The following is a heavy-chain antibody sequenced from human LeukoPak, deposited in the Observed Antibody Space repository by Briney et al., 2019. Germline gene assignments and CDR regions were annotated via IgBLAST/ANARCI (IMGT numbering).Heavy chain of an antibody. CDR2: IYTSGST. V-gene: IGHV4-61*02. CDR3: AREEETRAFDI. J-gene: IGHJ3*02. Sequence: SETLSLTCTVSGGSISSGSYYWSWIRQPAGKGLEWIGRIYTSGSTNYNPSLKSRVTISVDTSKNQFSLKLSSVTAADTAVYYCAREEETRAFDIWDQRTMVTVSS. D-gene: IGHD5-24*01. CDR1: GGSISSGSYY.